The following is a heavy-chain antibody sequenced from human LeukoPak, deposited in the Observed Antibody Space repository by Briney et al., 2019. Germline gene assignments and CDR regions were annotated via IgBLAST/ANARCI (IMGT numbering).Heavy chain of an antibody. Sequence: GGSLRLSCAASGFTFSSYAMSWVRQAPGKGLEWVSAISGSGGSTYYADSVKGRFTISRDNSKNTLYLQMNSLRAEDTAVYYCAKNYYYDSSGYYFDAFDIWGQGKMVTVSS. CDR3: AKNYYYDSSGYYFDAFDI. CDR2: ISGSGGST. CDR1: GFTFSSYA. V-gene: IGHV3-23*01. D-gene: IGHD3-22*01. J-gene: IGHJ3*02.